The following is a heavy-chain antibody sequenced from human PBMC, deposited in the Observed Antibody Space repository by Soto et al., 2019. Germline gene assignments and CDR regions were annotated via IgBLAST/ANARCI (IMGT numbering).Heavy chain of an antibody. CDR1: GGSISSSSYY. CDR2: IYYSGST. Sequence: SETLSLTCTVSGGSISSSSYYWGWIRQPPGKGLEWIGSIYYSGSTYYNPSLKSRVTISVDTSKNHFSLKLSSVTAADTAVYYCASPPATYSSSWIDYWGQGTLVTVSS. D-gene: IGHD6-13*01. CDR3: ASPPATYSSSWIDY. V-gene: IGHV4-39*01. J-gene: IGHJ4*02.